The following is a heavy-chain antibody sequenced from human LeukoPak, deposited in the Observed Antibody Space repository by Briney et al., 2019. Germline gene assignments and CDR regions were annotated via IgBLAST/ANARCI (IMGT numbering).Heavy chain of an antibody. CDR3: ARVSRSGSYYYYYGMDV. J-gene: IGHJ6*02. Sequence: SETLSLTCTVSGGSISSYYWSWIRQPPGKGLEWIGYIYYSGSTNYNPSLKSRVTISVDTSKNQFSLKLSSVTAADTAVYYCARVSRSGSYYYYYGMDVWGQGTTVTVSS. V-gene: IGHV4-59*01. CDR2: IYYSGST. D-gene: IGHD1-26*01. CDR1: GGSISSYY.